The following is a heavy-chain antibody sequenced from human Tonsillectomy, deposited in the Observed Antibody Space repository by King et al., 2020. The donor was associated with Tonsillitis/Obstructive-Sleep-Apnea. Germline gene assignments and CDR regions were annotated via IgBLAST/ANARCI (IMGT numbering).Heavy chain of an antibody. V-gene: IGHV4-34*01. J-gene: IGHJ5*02. CDR1: GGSFSGYY. CDR3: ATTGTSLRRFDP. D-gene: IGHD1-14*01. CDR2: INHSGST. Sequence: VQLQQWGAGLLKPSETLSLTCAVYGGSFSGYYWSWIRQPPGKGLEWIASINHSGSTNYNPSLKSRVTISVDTSKNQFSLKLSPVTAADTAVYYCATTGTSLRRFDPWGQGTLVTVSS.